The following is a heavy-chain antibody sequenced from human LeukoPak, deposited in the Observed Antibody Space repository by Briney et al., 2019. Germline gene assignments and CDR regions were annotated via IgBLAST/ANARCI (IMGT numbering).Heavy chain of an antibody. D-gene: IGHD2-15*01. Sequence: ASVKVSCKASGYTFTSYDIIWVRQATGQGLEWMGWMNPNSGNTGYAQKFQGRVTMTRNTSISTAYMELSSLRSEDTAVYYCARGGRWPKENRFDPWGQGTLVTVSS. CDR2: MNPNSGNT. CDR3: ARGGRWPKENRFDP. CDR1: GYTFTSYD. J-gene: IGHJ5*02. V-gene: IGHV1-8*01.